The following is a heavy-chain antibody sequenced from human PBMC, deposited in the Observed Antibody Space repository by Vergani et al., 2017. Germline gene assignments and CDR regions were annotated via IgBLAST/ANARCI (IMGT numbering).Heavy chain of an antibody. CDR2: LRRKAYSGKK. Sequence: EEKRGEEGGGGGQQGRSLRLSCTTSGGKGGDFARKGGRKAPGKVLSCFGFLRRKAYSGKKEYDASVKGRFTISRDESKSIAYLQMNSLKTEDTAVYYCTRALGYGYCSRTSCYTGKSFDYWGQGTLVTVSS. CDR1: GGKGGDFA. J-gene: IGHJ4*02. CDR3: TRALGYGYCSRTSCYTGKSFDY. V-gene: IGHV3-49*04. D-gene: IGHD2-2*02.